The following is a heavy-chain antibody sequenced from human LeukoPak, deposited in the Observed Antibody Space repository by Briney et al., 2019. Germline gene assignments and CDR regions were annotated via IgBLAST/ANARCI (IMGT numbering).Heavy chain of an antibody. CDR1: GFTFSSYG. D-gene: IGHD3-10*01. Sequence: GRSLRLSCAASGFTFSSYGMHWVRQAPGKGLEWVAVIWYDGSNKYYADSVKGRFTISRDNSKNTLYLQVNSLRAEDTAVYYCARLTSMVRGNVDYWGQGTLVTVSS. CDR2: IWYDGSNK. V-gene: IGHV3-33*01. J-gene: IGHJ4*02. CDR3: ARLTSMVRGNVDY.